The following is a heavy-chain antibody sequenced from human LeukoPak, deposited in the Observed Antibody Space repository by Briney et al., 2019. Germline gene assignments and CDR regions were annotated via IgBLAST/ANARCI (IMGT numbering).Heavy chain of an antibody. J-gene: IGHJ4*02. CDR1: GFIFSNYA. CDR2: IRSGGTNE. D-gene: IGHD2-21*02. Sequence: PGGSLRLSCAASGFIFSNYAMHWVRQAPGKGLEWVAFIRSGGTNEYYADSVKGRLSISRDNSKNTLYLQMNSLTPGDTDVYYCAKDPGGGDEEKYFDYWGQGTLVTVSS. V-gene: IGHV3-30*02. CDR3: AKDPGGGDEEKYFDY.